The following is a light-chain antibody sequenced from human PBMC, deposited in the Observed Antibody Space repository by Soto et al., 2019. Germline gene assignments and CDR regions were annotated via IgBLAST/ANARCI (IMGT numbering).Light chain of an antibody. J-gene: IGKJ4*01. V-gene: IGKV3-20*01. CDR2: GAS. Sequence: EIVLTQSPGTLSLSPGERATLSCRASQSVSNSYLAWYQQKPGQAPRLLIYGASSRATGIPDRFSGSGSGTDFTLTISRLEPEDFAVYYCQQYGSSPPNTFGGGTQVEIK. CDR3: QQYGSSPPNT. CDR1: QSVSNSY.